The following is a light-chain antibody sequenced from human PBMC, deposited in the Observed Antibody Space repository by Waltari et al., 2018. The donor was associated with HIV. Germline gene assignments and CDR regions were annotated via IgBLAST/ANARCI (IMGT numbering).Light chain of an antibody. J-gene: IGLJ2*01. CDR3: AAWDGSLNGVL. CDR2: SNH. CDR1: SSNIGTYT. V-gene: IGLV1-44*01. Sequence: QSVLTQPPSASGTPGQRVTISCSGSSSNIGTYTVNWYRQLPGTAPKLLIYSNHQRPSGVPDRFSGSKSGTSASLAISGLQSEDEADYYCAAWDGSLNGVLFGGGTKLTVL.